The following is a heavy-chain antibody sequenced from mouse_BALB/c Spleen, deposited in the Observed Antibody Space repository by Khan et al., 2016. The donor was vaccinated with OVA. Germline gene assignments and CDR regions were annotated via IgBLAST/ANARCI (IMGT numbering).Heavy chain of an antibody. Sequence: QVQLKESGPELVRPGVSVRISCKGSGYTFTDYTIHWVKQSHAKSLEWIGIISTYYGNADYNQKFKGKATMTVDQSSSTAYMELARLTSEDSAIYYCARGGGVLRAHFDSWGQGTTLTVSS. V-gene: IGHV1S137*01. CDR3: ARGGGVLRAHFDS. CDR2: ISTYYGNA. CDR1: GYTFTDYT. J-gene: IGHJ2*01. D-gene: IGHD1-1*01.